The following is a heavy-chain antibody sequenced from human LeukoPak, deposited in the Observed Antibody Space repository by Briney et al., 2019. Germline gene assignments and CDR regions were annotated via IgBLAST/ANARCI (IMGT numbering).Heavy chain of an antibody. D-gene: IGHD5-24*01. Sequence: TSETLSLTCTVSGGSISSSSYYWGWIRQPPGKGLEWIGSIYYSGSTYYNPSLKSRFTISVDTSKNQFSLKLSSVTAADTAVYYCARIEEVEMATVYFDYWGQGTLVTVSS. CDR2: IYYSGST. V-gene: IGHV4-39*01. J-gene: IGHJ4*02. CDR1: GGSISSSSYY. CDR3: ARIEEVEMATVYFDY.